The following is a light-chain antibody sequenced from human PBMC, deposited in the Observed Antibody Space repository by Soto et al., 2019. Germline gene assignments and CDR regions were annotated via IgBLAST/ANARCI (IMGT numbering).Light chain of an antibody. V-gene: IGKV3-11*01. Sequence: EIVLTQSPATLSLSPGERATLSCRASQSVSSYLAWYQQKPGQAPRLLIYDASNRATGIPARFSGSGSGTGFTLTISRLGPEDFAVYYCQQYGSSGTFGQGTKVDIK. J-gene: IGKJ1*01. CDR3: QQYGSSGT. CDR1: QSVSSY. CDR2: DAS.